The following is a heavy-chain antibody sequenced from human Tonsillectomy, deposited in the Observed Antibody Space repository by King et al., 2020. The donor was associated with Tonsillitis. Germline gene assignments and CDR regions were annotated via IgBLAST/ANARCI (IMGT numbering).Heavy chain of an antibody. CDR2: ISSSSSYK. J-gene: IGHJ3*02. CDR1: GFTFSSYS. D-gene: IGHD2-15*01. V-gene: IGHV3-21*01. CDR3: ARGGCSGGTCYQDESFDI. Sequence: VQLVESGGGLVKPGGSLRLSCAASGFTFSSYSMNWVRQAPGKGLEWVSSISSSSSYKYHADSVKGRFTISRDNAKNSLYLQMNSLRAEDTAVYYCARGGCSGGTCYQDESFDIWGQGTMVTVSS.